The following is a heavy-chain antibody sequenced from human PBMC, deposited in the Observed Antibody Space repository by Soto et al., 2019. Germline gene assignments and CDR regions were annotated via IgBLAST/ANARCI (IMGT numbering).Heavy chain of an antibody. CDR2: ISSSGGST. CDR1: GFTFISYA. V-gene: IGHV3-23*01. CDR3: ARDWFFSTEDTWNNGIYFDS. J-gene: IGHJ4*02. D-gene: IGHD1-20*01. Sequence: SLRLSCSASGFTFISYAMSWVRQAPGKGLEWVSGISSSGGSTYYADSVKGRFTILRDNSKNTLFLQMNSLRPDDTAMYYCARDWFFSTEDTWNNGIYFDSWGQAALVTVSS.